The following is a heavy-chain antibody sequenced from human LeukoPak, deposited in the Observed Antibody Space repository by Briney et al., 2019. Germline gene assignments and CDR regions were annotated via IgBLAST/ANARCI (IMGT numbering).Heavy chain of an antibody. V-gene: IGHV1-69*13. CDR3: ARPYVTDPHHAFDI. J-gene: IGHJ3*02. CDR2: IIPIFGTA. Sequence: SVKVSCKASGGTFSSYAISWVRQAPGQGLEWMGGIIPIFGTANYAQKFQGRVTITADESTSTAYMELSSLRSEDTAVYYCARPYVTDPHHAFDIWGQGTMVTVSS. CDR1: GGTFSSYA. D-gene: IGHD3-16*01.